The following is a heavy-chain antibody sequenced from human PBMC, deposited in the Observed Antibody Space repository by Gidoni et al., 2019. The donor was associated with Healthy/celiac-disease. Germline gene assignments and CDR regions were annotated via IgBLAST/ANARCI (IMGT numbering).Heavy chain of an antibody. Sequence: EVQLVESGGGLVTPGRSLRLPCTASGFTFGDYAMCCFRQAPGKGLEWVGFIRSKAYGGTTEYAASVKGRFTISRDDSKSIAYLQMNSLKTEDTAVYYCTRNKEGPDLGPRVLTGPMHFDYWGQGTLVTVSS. J-gene: IGHJ4*02. V-gene: IGHV3-49*05. D-gene: IGHD3-9*01. CDR2: IRSKAYGGTT. CDR3: TRNKEGPDLGPRVLTGPMHFDY. CDR1: GFTFGDYA.